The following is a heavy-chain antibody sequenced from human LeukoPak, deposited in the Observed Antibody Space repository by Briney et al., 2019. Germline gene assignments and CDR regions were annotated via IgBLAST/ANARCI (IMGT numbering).Heavy chain of an antibody. Sequence: PSETLSLTCTVSGGSISSYYWSWIRQPAGKGLEWIGRIYTSGSINYNPSLKSRVTMSVDTSKNQFSLKLSSVTAADTAVYYCARDRGFPYSSSWYKGSNNWFDPWGQGTLVTVSS. CDR2: IYTSGSI. CDR3: ARDRGFPYSSSWYKGSNNWFDP. D-gene: IGHD6-13*01. J-gene: IGHJ5*02. V-gene: IGHV4-4*07. CDR1: GGSISSYY.